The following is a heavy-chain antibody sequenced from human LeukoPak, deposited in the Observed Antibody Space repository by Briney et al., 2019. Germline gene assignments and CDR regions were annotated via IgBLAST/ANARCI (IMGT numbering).Heavy chain of an antibody. J-gene: IGHJ4*02. CDR3: ARSRVGATILHFDY. Sequence: SETLSLTCTVSGGSISSSSYCWGWIRQPPGKGLEWIGSIYSSGSTYYNPSLKSRVTISVDTSKNQSSLKLSSVTAADTALFYCARSRVGATILHFDYWGQGTLVTVSS. D-gene: IGHD1-26*01. V-gene: IGHV4-39*01. CDR2: IYSSGST. CDR1: GGSISSSSYC.